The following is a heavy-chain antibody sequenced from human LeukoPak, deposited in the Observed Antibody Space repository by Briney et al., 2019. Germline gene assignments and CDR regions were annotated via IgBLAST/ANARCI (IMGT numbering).Heavy chain of an antibody. Sequence: SVKVSCKASGGTFSSYAISWVRQAPGQGLEWMGGIIPIFGTANYAQKFQGRVTITADESTSTAYMELSSLRSEDTAVYYCARENIVVVVAATDYYYGMDVWGQGTTVTVSS. V-gene: IGHV1-69*13. CDR1: GGTFSSYA. J-gene: IGHJ6*02. CDR2: IIPIFGTA. D-gene: IGHD2-15*01. CDR3: ARENIVVVVAATDYYYGMDV.